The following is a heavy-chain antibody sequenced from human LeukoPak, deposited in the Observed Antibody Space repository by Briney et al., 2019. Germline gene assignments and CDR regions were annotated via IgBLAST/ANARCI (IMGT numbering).Heavy chain of an antibody. CDR1: GGSFSAYY. Sequence: SETLSLTCAVYGGSFSAYYWSWIRQPPGKGLEWIGEMNHSGSANYNPSLKSRVTIPVDTSKNQFSLKLSSVTAADTAVYYCARTKMATITYYYYYYYMDVWGKGTTVTVSS. V-gene: IGHV4-34*01. J-gene: IGHJ6*03. CDR2: MNHSGSA. CDR3: ARTKMATITYYYYYYYMDV. D-gene: IGHD5-24*01.